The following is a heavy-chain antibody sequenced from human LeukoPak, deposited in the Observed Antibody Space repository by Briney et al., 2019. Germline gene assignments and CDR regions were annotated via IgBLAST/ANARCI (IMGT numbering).Heavy chain of an antibody. Sequence: SETLSLTCTVSGDSISIGSYYWSWLRQPAGKGLEWIGHMNTTGSTKYNPSLKSRVTISVDTSNNQFSLKVSSVTAADTAVYYCAREASTGDLDYWGQGTLVTVSS. CDR1: GDSISIGSYY. V-gene: IGHV4-61*09. J-gene: IGHJ4*02. CDR3: AREASTGDLDY. CDR2: MNTTGST. D-gene: IGHD7-27*01.